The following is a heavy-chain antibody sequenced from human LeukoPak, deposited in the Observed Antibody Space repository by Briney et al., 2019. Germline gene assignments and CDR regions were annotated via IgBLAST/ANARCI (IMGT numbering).Heavy chain of an antibody. CDR1: GFTFSTYW. CDR2: INQDGSEK. D-gene: IGHD2-21*02. J-gene: IGHJ4*02. Sequence: GGSLRLSCAASGFTFSTYWMSWVRQAPGKGLEGVAHINQDGSEKDYVESVKGRFTIPRHNAKKSLYLEMNRLRAEDTAVYYCAGDAFVVVTAVNDYWGQGTLVTVSS. CDR3: AGDAFVVVTAVNDY. V-gene: IGHV3-7*01.